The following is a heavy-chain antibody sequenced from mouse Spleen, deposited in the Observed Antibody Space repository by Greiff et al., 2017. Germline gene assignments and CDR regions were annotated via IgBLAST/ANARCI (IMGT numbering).Heavy chain of an antibody. J-gene: IGHJ2*01. V-gene: IGHV3-6*01. Sequence: DAQLQESGPGLVKPSQSLSLTCSVTGYSITSGYYWNWIRQFPGNKLEWMGYISYDGSNNYNPSLKNRISITRDTSKNQFFLKLNSVTTEDTATYYCAISPYGNYFDYWGQGTTLTVSS. D-gene: IGHD2-1*01. CDR1: GYSITSGYY. CDR2: ISYDGSN. CDR3: AISPYGNYFDY.